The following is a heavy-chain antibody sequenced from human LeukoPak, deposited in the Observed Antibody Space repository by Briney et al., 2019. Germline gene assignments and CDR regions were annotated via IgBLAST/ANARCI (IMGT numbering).Heavy chain of an antibody. CDR2: IYTGGST. D-gene: IGHD6-13*01. Sequence: GGSLRLSCAASGFSVSSNYMNWVRQAPGKGLEWVSVIYTGGSTYYADSVKGRFTISRDNSKNTLYLQMNSLRVEDTAVYYCARDQLKGGSSWYMGFDYWGQGTLVTVSS. CDR1: GFSVSSNY. J-gene: IGHJ4*02. V-gene: IGHV3-53*01. CDR3: ARDQLKGGSSWYMGFDY.